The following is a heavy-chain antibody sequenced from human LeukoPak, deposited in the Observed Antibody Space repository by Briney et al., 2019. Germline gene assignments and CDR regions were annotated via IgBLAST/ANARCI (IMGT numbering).Heavy chain of an antibody. J-gene: IGHJ5*02. CDR2: INPNSGGT. CDR3: ARVGYSTNWFDP. D-gene: IGHD6-13*01. Sequence: ASVTVSCKASGYTFTGYYMHWVRQAPGQGLEWMGWINPNSGGTNYAQKFQGRVTMTRDTSISTAYMELSRLRSDDTAVYYCARVGYSTNWFDPWGQGTLVTVSS. V-gene: IGHV1-2*02. CDR1: GYTFTGYY.